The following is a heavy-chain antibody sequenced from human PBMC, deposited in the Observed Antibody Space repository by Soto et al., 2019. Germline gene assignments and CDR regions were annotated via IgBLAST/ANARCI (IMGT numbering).Heavy chain of an antibody. Sequence: SETLSLTCTVSGGSISSYYWSWIRQPPGKGLEWIGYIYYSGSTNYNPSLKSRVTISVDTSKNQFSLKLSSVTAADTAVYYCARDRVVGYDILTGYYKGAYYYYGMDVWGQGTTVTVSS. CDR2: IYYSGST. CDR3: ARDRVVGYDILTGYYKGAYYYYGMDV. J-gene: IGHJ6*02. CDR1: GGSISSYY. D-gene: IGHD3-9*01. V-gene: IGHV4-59*01.